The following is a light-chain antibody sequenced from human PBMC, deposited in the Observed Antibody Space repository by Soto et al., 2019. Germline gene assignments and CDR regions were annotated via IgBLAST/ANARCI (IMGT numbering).Light chain of an antibody. V-gene: IGKV3-15*01. CDR2: GAS. J-gene: IGKJ1*01. CDR3: QQYNTWPPT. Sequence: EIEMTQSPATLSVSPGERATLSCRASQSVSSNLAWYQQKPGQAPRLLIYGASTRATGVPARISGSASGTEFTLTISSLQSEDFAVYSCQQYNTWPPTFGQGTKVEIK. CDR1: QSVSSN.